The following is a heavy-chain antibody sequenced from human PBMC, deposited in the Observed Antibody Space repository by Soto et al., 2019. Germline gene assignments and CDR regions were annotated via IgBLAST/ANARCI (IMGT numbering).Heavy chain of an antibody. CDR2: ISKSGAYK. V-gene: IGHV3-23*01. J-gene: IGHJ6*02. CDR1: GFSFSDYS. CDR3: VKDFHAREYGDPNFSFSGMDV. D-gene: IGHD4-17*01. Sequence: GGSLRLSCAASGFSFSDYSMSWVRHETGKWLEWVSTISKSGAYKYYANSVRGRFAVSRDNSRNTLHLQMNSLSAADTALYYCVKDFHAREYGDPNFSFSGMDVWGQGTTVTVSS.